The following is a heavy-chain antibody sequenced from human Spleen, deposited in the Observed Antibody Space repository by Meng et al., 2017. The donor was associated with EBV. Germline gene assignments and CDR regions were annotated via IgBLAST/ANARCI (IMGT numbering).Heavy chain of an antibody. J-gene: IGHJ4*02. CDR3: AFRLIGTTVDDY. CDR2: IIPMFRPT. D-gene: IGHD1-20*01. CDR1: GGPFTSYA. V-gene: IGHV1-69*18. Sequence: VQRVQSGTEVKKPWSSGEVSCEASGGPFTSYAVRRVRQAPGQGLEWMGRIIPMFRPTKYAQKFHGRVTITADESTSTAYMDLSSLTTDDTAVYYCAFRLIGTTVDDYWGQGTLVTVSS.